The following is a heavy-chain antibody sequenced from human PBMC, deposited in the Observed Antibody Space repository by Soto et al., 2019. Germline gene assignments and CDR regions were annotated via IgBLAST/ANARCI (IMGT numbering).Heavy chain of an antibody. J-gene: IGHJ6*02. CDR2: IDPSDSYT. CDR1: GYSFTIYW. V-gene: IGHV5-10-1*01. CDR3: ARHYDWNLNQDGMDV. Sequence: PGESLKISCKGSGYSFTIYWISWVRQMPGKGLEWMGRIDPSDSYTNYSPSFQGHVTISADKSISTAYLQWSSLKASDTAMYYCARHYDWNLNQDGMDVWGQGTTVTVSS. D-gene: IGHD1-1*01.